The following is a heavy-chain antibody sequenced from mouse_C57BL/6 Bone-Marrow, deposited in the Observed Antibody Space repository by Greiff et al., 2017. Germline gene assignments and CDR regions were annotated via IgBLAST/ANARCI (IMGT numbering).Heavy chain of an antibody. D-gene: IGHD2-2*01. CDR3: ARGRLSGYFDF. J-gene: IGHJ1*03. Sequence: QVQLQQPGAELVMPGASVKLSCKASGYTFTSYWMHWVKQRPGQGLEWIGEIDPSDSYTNYNQKFKGKSTLTVDKSSSTAYMQLSSLTSEDSAVYYCARGRLSGYFDFWGTGTTVTVSS. CDR2: IDPSDSYT. V-gene: IGHV1-69*01. CDR1: GYTFTSYW.